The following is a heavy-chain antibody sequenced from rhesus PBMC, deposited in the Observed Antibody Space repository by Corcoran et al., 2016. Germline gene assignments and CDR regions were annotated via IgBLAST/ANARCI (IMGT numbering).Heavy chain of an antibody. CDR1: GYSISSKS. Sequence: QVQLQESGPGLVKPPETLSLTCAVSGYSISSKSRSWSRQPPGNGLEWIGYISGRSGSTYYDPSLKSGVTLSTDTSKNQFSLKLSSVTAADTAVYYCARSGTVAADAGWVDYWGQGVLVTVSS. CDR3: ARSGTVAADAGWVDY. J-gene: IGHJ4*01. D-gene: IGHD4-29*01. V-gene: IGHV4-165*01. CDR2: ISGRSGST.